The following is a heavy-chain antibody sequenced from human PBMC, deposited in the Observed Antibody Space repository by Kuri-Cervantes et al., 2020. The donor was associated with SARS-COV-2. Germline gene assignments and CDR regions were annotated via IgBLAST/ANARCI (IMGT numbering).Heavy chain of an antibody. D-gene: IGHD1-1*01. J-gene: IGHJ4*02. CDR1: GDSISSGGYS. V-gene: IGHV4-30-2*01. CDR3: ARDGIPAATGFDY. CDR2: VYQSGSA. Sequence: SCAVSGDSISSGGYSWSWIRQPPGKGLEWIGYVYQSGSAYYNPSLQSRVTLSIDRSKNTFSLKLTSVTAADSAVYFCARDGIPAATGFDYWSQGTQVTVSS.